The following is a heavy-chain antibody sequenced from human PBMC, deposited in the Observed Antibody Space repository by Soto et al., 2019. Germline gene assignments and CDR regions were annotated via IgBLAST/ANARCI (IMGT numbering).Heavy chain of an antibody. CDR2: IIPIFGTA. CDR3: AGGLYSSGLYGSPCYFDY. V-gene: IGHV1-69*06. D-gene: IGHD6-19*01. Sequence: QAQLVQSGAEVKKPGSSVKVSCKASGGTFSSYAISWVRQAPGQGLEWMGGIIPIFGTANYAQKFQGRVTITADKSASTAYMELSSLRSEDTAVYYCAGGLYSSGLYGSPCYFDYWGQGTLVTVSS. J-gene: IGHJ4*02. CDR1: GGTFSSYA.